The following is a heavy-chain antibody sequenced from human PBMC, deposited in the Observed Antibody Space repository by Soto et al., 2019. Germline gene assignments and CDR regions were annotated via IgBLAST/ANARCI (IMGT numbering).Heavy chain of an antibody. CDR3: AKDTNYDFWSGYGSIGYYYYGMDV. J-gene: IGHJ6*02. D-gene: IGHD3-3*01. V-gene: IGHV3-30*18. CDR1: GFTFSSYG. CDR2: ISYDGSNK. Sequence: GGSLRLSCAASGFTFSSYGMHWVRQAPGKGLEWVAVISYDGSNKYYADSVKGRFTISRDNSKNTLYLQMNSLRAEDTAVYYCAKDTNYDFWSGYGSIGYYYYGMDVWGQGTTVTVSS.